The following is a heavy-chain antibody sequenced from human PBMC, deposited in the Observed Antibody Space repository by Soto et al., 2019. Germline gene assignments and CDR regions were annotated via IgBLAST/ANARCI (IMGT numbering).Heavy chain of an antibody. CDR2: ISKDGMNK. Sequence: QVRLVESGGGVVQPGRSLRLYCTASGFSFSSYAMYWFRQPPGKGLEWVAVISKDGMNKNYADSVKGRVTVSRDNANYSLDLQLHSLRRGNRAMYYCARDMYSSDYFVKWFEPWGQGTLVSVSS. J-gene: IGHJ5*02. CDR1: GFSFSSYA. V-gene: IGHV3-30*04. CDR3: ARDMYSSDYFVKWFEP. D-gene: IGHD6-19*01.